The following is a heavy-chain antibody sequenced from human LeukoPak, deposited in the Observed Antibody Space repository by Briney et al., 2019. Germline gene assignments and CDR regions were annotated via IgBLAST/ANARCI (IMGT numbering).Heavy chain of an antibody. CDR1: GGSISSSSYY. CDR3: ARHEASSWYFHLPAPFDY. J-gene: IGHJ4*02. D-gene: IGHD6-13*01. V-gene: IGHV4-39*01. Sequence: SETLSLTCTVSGGSISSSSYYWGWIRQPPGKGLEWIGSIYYSGSTYHNPSLKSRVTISVNTSKNQFSLKLSSVTAADTAVYYCARHEASSWYFHLPAPFDYWGQGTLVTVSS. CDR2: IYYSGST.